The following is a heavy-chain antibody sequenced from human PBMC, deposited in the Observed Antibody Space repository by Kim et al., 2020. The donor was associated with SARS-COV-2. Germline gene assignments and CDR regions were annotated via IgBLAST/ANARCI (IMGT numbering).Heavy chain of an antibody. Sequence: ASVKVSCKASGYTFTSYYMHWVRQAPGQGLEWMGIINPSGGSTSYAQKFQGRVTMTRDTSTSTVYMELSSLRSEDTAVYYCASSGLGGIVVVPAAMAYYFDYWGQGTLVTVSS. CDR2: INPSGGST. V-gene: IGHV1-46*01. CDR1: GYTFTSYY. D-gene: IGHD2-2*01. J-gene: IGHJ4*02. CDR3: ASSGLGGIVVVPAAMAYYFDY.